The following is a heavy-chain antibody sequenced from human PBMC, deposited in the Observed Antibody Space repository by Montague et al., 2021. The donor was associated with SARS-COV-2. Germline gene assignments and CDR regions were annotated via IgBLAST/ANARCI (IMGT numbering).Heavy chain of an antibody. CDR1: GFTFSTFW. CDR3: ARGGVIAPAATWWFDP. D-gene: IGHD2-2*01. V-gene: IGHV3-7*01. Sequence: SLRLSCAASGFTFSTFWMSWVRQAPGKGLEWVAKINQDGTDKNYVDSVRGRFTISRDNAKNSVYLDVNSLRAEDTAVYYCARGGVIAPAATWWFDPGGQGTLITVSS. CDR2: INQDGTDK. J-gene: IGHJ5*02.